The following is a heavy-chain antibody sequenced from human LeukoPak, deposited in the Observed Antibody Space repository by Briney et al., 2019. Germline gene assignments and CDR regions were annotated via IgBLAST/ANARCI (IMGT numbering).Heavy chain of an antibody. CDR3: GRDLGGRSGY. CDR2: INEDGSIT. Sequence: GGSLRLSCAVSGFTFRTYWMHWVRQVPGEGLVRVSRINEDGSITNYADSVKGRFSISRDNAKNTLYLQMNSLRAEDTAVYYCGRDLGGRSGYWGQGTLVTVSS. D-gene: IGHD1-26*01. V-gene: IGHV3-74*01. J-gene: IGHJ4*02. CDR1: GFTFRTYW.